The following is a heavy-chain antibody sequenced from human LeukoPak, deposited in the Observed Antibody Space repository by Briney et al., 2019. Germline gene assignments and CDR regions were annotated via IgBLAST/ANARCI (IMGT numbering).Heavy chain of an antibody. CDR1: GFTFSSYG. J-gene: IGHJ6*03. D-gene: IGHD6-19*01. CDR2: ISYDGSNK. CDR3: AKDPEQSSRPYYMDV. V-gene: IGHV3-30*18. Sequence: GRSLRLSCAASGFTFSSYGMHWVRQAPSKGLEWVAVISYDGSNKYYADSVKGRFTISRDNSKNTLYLHMNSLRAEDTAVYYCAKDPEQSSRPYYMDVWGKGTTVTVSS.